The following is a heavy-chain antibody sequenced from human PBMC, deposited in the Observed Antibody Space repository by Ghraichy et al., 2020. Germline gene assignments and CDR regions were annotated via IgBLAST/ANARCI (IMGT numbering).Heavy chain of an antibody. CDR2: IWYDGSNK. Sequence: GGSLRLSCAASGFTFSSYGMHWVRQAPGKGLEWVAFIWYDGSNKYYADSVKGRFTISRDNSKNTLYLQMNSLRAEDTAVYYCAKDGRWFGELARYMDVWGKGTTVTVSS. V-gene: IGHV3-30*02. CDR1: GFTFSSYG. CDR3: AKDGRWFGELARYMDV. D-gene: IGHD3-10*01. J-gene: IGHJ6*03.